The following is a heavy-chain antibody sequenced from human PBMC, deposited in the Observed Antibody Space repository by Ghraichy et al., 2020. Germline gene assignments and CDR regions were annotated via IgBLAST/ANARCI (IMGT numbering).Heavy chain of an antibody. J-gene: IGHJ3*02. V-gene: IGHV4-59*01. CDR2: IYYRGNT. D-gene: IGHD2-2*01. CDR1: GGSINNYY. Sequence: GSLSLTCNVSGGSINNYYWSWIRQPPGKGLEWIGYIYYRGNTNYNPSLKSRVSISVHTSKKQLSLTLTSVTTADTAVYFCARHGQETSCWPGEDPFDIWGQGTMVAVSS. CDR3: ARHGQETSCWPGEDPFDI.